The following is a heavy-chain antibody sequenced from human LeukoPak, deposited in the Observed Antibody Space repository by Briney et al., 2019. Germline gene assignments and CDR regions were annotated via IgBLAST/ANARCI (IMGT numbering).Heavy chain of an antibody. V-gene: IGHV4-59*08. CDR3: ARFRRPWGESVGGPFDS. Sequence: PSETLSLTCSVSGGSISNYYWTWLRQPPGKGLDYIGYIYDTGSTNYNPSLKSRITISVDTSKNQFSLKLSSVTAADTAVYYCARFRRPWGESVGGPFDSWGQGTLVTVSS. CDR1: GGSISNYY. D-gene: IGHD6-19*01. CDR2: IYDTGST. J-gene: IGHJ4*02.